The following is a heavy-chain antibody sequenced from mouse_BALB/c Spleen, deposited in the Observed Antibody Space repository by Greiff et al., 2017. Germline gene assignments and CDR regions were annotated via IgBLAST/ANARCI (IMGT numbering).Heavy chain of an antibody. J-gene: IGHJ4*01. CDR1: GYTFTSYV. CDR3: ARIGGSSYMDY. Sequence: VQLQQSGPELVKPGASVKMSCKASGYTFTSYVMHWVKQKPGQGLEWIGYINPYNDGTKYNEKFKGKATLTSDKSSSTAYMELSSLTSEDSAVYYCARIGGSSYMDYWGQGTSVTVSS. CDR2: INPYNDGT. D-gene: IGHD1-1*01. V-gene: IGHV1-14*01.